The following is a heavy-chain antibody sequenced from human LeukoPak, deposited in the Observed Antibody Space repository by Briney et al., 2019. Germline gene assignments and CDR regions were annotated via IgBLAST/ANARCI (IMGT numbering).Heavy chain of an antibody. Sequence: ASVKVSCKATGYTFTSYDINWVRQATGQGLEWMGWMNPTSGHTGYAQKLQGRVTMTRDTSISTAYMELNSLTSEDTAVYYCARSPVGVRKKHDFWGQGTLVIVPS. CDR3: ARSPVGVRKKHDF. V-gene: IGHV1-8*01. CDR1: GYTFTSYD. D-gene: IGHD3-10*01. J-gene: IGHJ4*02. CDR2: MNPTSGHT.